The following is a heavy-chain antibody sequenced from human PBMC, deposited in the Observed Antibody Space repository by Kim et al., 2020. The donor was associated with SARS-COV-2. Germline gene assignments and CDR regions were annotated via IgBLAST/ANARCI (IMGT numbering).Heavy chain of an antibody. CDR3: ARAGHRYSYGYERGGYNWFDP. V-gene: IGHV1-18*01. Sequence: ASVKVSCKASGYTFTSYGISWVRQAPGQGLEWMGWISAYNGNTNYAQKLQGRVTMTTDTSTSTAYMELRSLRSDDTAVYYCARAGHRYSYGYERGGYNWFDPWGQGTLVTVSS. D-gene: IGHD5-18*01. J-gene: IGHJ5*02. CDR1: GYTFTSYG. CDR2: ISAYNGNT.